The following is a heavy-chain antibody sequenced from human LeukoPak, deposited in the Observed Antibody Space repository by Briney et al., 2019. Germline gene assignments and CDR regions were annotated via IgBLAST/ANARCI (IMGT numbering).Heavy chain of an antibody. CDR3: ARIRDRGVDY. CDR2: ISSSGSTI. D-gene: IGHD5-24*01. Sequence: LSLTCTVSGGSISSGDCYWSWIRQAPGKGLEWVSYISSSGSTIYYADSVKGRFTISRDNAKNSLYLQMNSLRAEDTAVYYCARIRDRGVDYWGQGTLVTVSS. CDR1: GGSISSGDCY. V-gene: IGHV3-11*04. J-gene: IGHJ4*02.